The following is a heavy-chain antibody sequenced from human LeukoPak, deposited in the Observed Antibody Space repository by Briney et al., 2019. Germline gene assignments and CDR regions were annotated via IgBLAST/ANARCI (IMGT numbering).Heavy chain of an antibody. CDR2: FGTRPTHI. J-gene: IGHJ6*02. D-gene: IGHD2-21*02. V-gene: IGHV3-23*05. CDR3: AARLPLYGMDA. Sequence: GGSLRLSCVGSGLTFNTYDLTWVRQAPGKGLEWVALFGTRPTHIFYADSVEGRFAISRDNSKNTMYLQMNSLRVEDAAVYYCAARLPLYGMDAWGQGTTVTVS. CDR1: GLTFNTYD.